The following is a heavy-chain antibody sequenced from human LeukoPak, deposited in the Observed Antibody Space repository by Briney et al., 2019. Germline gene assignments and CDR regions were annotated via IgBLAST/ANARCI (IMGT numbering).Heavy chain of an antibody. CDR2: IIPIFGTA. CDR3: AGAAPYSSSWDAFDI. CDR1: GGTLSSYA. Sequence: ASVKVSCKASGGTLSSYAISWVRQAPGQGLEWMGGIIPIFGTANYAQKFQGRVTITTDESTSTAYMELSSLRSEDTAVYYCAGAAPYSSSWDAFDIWGQGTMVTVSS. D-gene: IGHD6-13*01. V-gene: IGHV1-69*05. J-gene: IGHJ3*02.